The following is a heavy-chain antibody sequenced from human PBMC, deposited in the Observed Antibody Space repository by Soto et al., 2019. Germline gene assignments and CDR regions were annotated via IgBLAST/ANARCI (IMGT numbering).Heavy chain of an antibody. CDR3: ALGVSAGVDP. J-gene: IGHJ5*02. D-gene: IGHD3-10*01. Sequence: QVQLVQSGAEVREPGASVKVSCKASGYSFTSLDINCVRQTAGQGLEWMGWMQPSTGRPGYAQKFQGTVTMTRDTPIKTVDMELTTLTSNDTALTDCALGVSAGVDPWCQGTLVTVSS. V-gene: IGHV1-8*01. CDR2: MQPSTGRP. CDR1: GYSFTSLD.